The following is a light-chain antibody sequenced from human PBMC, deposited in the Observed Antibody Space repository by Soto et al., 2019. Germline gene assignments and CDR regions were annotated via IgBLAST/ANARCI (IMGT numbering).Light chain of an antibody. CDR2: DAS. CDR1: QDINNY. J-gene: IGKJ4*01. Sequence: DIQLTQSPSSLSASVGDRVTITCQASQDINNYLNWYQQKPGKAPKLLIFDASSVETGVPSRFSGSGSGTHFTFTISSLQPEAIATYHCQQYGNLPLTFGGGTRVEL. CDR3: QQYGNLPLT. V-gene: IGKV1-33*01.